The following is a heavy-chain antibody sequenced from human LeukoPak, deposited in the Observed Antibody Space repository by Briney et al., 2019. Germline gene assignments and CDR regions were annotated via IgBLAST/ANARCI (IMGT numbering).Heavy chain of an antibody. Sequence: SETLSLTCAVYGGSFSGYYWSWIRQPPGKGLEWIGEINHSGSTNYNPSLKSRVTISVDTSKNQFSLKLSSVTAADTAVYYCARGGVPMVREIDYWGQGTLVTVSS. CDR2: INHSGST. D-gene: IGHD3-10*01. J-gene: IGHJ4*02. V-gene: IGHV4-34*01. CDR3: ARGGVPMVREIDY. CDR1: GGSFSGYY.